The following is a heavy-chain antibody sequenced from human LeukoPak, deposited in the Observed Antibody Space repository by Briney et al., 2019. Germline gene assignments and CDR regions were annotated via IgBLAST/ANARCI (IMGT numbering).Heavy chain of an antibody. CDR3: ARDIIVDIVATIKYVDS. CDR1: GGSFSGYY. CDR2: INHSGST. J-gene: IGHJ4*02. V-gene: IGHV4-34*01. Sequence: SETLSLTCAVYGGSFSGYYWSWIRQPPGKGLEWIGEINHSGSTNYNPSLKSRVTISVDTSKNQFSLKLSSVTAADTAVYYCARDIIVDIVATIKYVDSWGQGTMVTVSS. D-gene: IGHD5-12*01.